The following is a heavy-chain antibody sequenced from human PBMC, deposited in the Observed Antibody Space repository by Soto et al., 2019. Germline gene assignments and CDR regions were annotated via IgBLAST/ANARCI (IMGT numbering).Heavy chain of an antibody. CDR1: GLSVSSSD. D-gene: IGHD6-6*01. CDR3: STSSRNEYHFAMDA. Sequence: EVNLVETGGGLIQPGGSLRLSCAASGLSVSSSDMSWVRQASGKGLEWVSVIYSGGSTHDADSVKGRFTISRDNSKNTVHLQMNSLRVDDTAVYFCSTSSRNEYHFAMDAWGQGTTVIVSS. V-gene: IGHV3-53*02. CDR2: IYSGGST. J-gene: IGHJ6*02.